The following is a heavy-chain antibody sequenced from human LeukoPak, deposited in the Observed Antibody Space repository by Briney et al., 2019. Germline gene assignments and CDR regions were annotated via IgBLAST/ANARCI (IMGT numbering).Heavy chain of an antibody. CDR1: GFTFSSYA. J-gene: IGHJ4*02. CDR3: AIDDPYGD. Sequence: PGRSLRLSCAASGFTFSSYAIHWVRQAPGKGLEWVAVISYDGSNKYYADSVKGRFTTSRDNSKNTLYLQMNSLRAEDTAVYYCAIDDPYGDWGQGTLVTVSS. CDR2: ISYDGSNK. V-gene: IGHV3-30-3*01. D-gene: IGHD4-17*01.